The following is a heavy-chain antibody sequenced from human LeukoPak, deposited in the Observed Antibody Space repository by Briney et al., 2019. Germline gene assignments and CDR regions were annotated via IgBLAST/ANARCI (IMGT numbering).Heavy chain of an antibody. J-gene: IGHJ4*02. CDR3: AKLITMAVAIDY. CDR1: GFTFSSYA. Sequence: PGGSLRLSCAASGFTFSSYAMSWVRQAPGKGLEWVSAISGSGGSTYYADSVKGRFTISRDNSKNTLYLHMNSLRVEDTAVYYCAKLITMAVAIDYWGQGTRVSVSS. CDR2: ISGSGGST. V-gene: IGHV3-23*01. D-gene: IGHD6-19*01.